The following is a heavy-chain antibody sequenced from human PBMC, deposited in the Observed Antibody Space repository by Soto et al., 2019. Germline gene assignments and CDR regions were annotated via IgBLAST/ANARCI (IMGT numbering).Heavy chain of an antibody. V-gene: IGHV4-30-4*01. CDR3: ARLRWETENNWFDP. D-gene: IGHD1-26*01. J-gene: IGHJ5*02. Sequence: SETLSLTCTVSGGSISSGDYYWSWIRQPPGKGLEWIGYIYYSGSTYYNPSLKSRVTISVDTSTNRFSLNLTSVTAADTAVYFCARLRWETENNWFDPWGQGALVTVS. CDR1: GGSISSGDYY. CDR2: IYYSGST.